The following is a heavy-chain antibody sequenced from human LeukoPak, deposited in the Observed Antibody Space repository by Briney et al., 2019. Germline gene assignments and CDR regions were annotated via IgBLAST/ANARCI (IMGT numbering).Heavy chain of an antibody. CDR1: GFTFSSYG. Sequence: GGSLRLSCAASGFTFSSYGMSWVRQAPGKGLEWVSAISGSGGSTYYTDSVKGRFTISRDNSKNTLYPQMNSLRAEDTAVHYCAKERPTRRYCSGGSCYSRYFDYWGQGTLVTVSS. CDR3: AKERPTRRYCSGGSCYSRYFDY. J-gene: IGHJ4*02. CDR2: ISGSGGST. V-gene: IGHV3-23*01. D-gene: IGHD2-15*01.